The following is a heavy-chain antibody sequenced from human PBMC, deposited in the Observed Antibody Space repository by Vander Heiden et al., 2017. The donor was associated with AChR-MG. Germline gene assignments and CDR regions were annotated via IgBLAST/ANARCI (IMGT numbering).Heavy chain of an antibody. Sequence: QVQLVESGEGVVQPGRSLRRPCAAPGFPFSGYGIHWVRQAPGKGLEWVAVISYDGSNKYYADSVKGRFTISRDNSKNTLYLQMNSLRAEDTAVYYCAKDWPIFGVVTSFDPWGQGTLVTVSS. CDR2: ISYDGSNK. CDR3: AKDWPIFGVVTSFDP. D-gene: IGHD3-3*01. J-gene: IGHJ5*02. V-gene: IGHV3-30*18. CDR1: GFPFSGYG.